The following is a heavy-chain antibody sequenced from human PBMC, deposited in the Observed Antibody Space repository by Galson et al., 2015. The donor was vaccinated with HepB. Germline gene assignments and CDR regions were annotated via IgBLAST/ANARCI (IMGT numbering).Heavy chain of an antibody. J-gene: IGHJ3*01. D-gene: IGHD2-2*01. CDR3: ARDHAYAFDV. Sequence: SLRLSCAASGFTFTSYSMNWVRQAPGKGLEWISYITNSGHNIYSADSVKGRFTISRDNAKNSVYLQMNSLRAEDTAVYYCARDHAYAFDVWAKGLWSPSLQ. CDR1: GFTFTSYS. V-gene: IGHV3-48*04. CDR2: ITNSGHNI.